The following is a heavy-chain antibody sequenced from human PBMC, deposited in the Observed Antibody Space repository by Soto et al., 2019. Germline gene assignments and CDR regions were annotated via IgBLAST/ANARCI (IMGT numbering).Heavy chain of an antibody. CDR2: ISYDGSNK. CDR3: ARERSDIVVVPAAYGMDV. CDR1: GFTFSSYA. V-gene: IGHV3-30-3*01. Sequence: QVQLVESGGGVVQPGRSLRLSCAASGFTFSSYAMHWVRQAPGKGLEWVAVISYDGSNKYYADSVKGRFTISRDNSKNTLYLQMTSLRAEDTAVYYCARERSDIVVVPAAYGMDVWGQGTTVTVSS. D-gene: IGHD2-2*01. J-gene: IGHJ6*02.